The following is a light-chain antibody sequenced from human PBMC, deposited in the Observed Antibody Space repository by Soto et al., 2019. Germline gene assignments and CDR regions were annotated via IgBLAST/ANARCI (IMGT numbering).Light chain of an antibody. J-gene: IGKJ2*01. CDR1: QSVSSN. CDR3: QQYNTLPPT. CDR2: GAS. V-gene: IGKV3-15*01. Sequence: EIVMTQSPATLSVSPGERATLSCRASQSVSSNLAGYQQKPGQAPRLLIYGASTRATGFPARFSDSGSGTEFTLTISSRQSEDFAFYYCQQYNTLPPTFGQGTKLEIK.